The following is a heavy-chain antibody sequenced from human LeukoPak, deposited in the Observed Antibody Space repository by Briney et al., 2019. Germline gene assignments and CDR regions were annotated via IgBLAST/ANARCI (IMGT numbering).Heavy chain of an antibody. CDR2: IYYSGST. V-gene: IGHV4-59*01. Sequence: SETLSLTCTVSGGSISSYYWSWIRQPPGKGLEWIGYIYYSGSTTYNPSLKSRVTISVDTSKNQFALKLSSVTAADTAVYYCARPYHYGSGSYYPYYYYYYGMDVWGQGTTVTVSS. D-gene: IGHD3-10*01. CDR3: ARPYHYGSGSYYPYYYYYYGMDV. CDR1: GGSISSYY. J-gene: IGHJ6*02.